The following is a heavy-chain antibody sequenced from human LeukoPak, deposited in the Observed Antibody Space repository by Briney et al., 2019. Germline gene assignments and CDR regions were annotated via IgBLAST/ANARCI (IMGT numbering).Heavy chain of an antibody. Sequence: SSETLSLTCTVSGGSISSGDYYWSWIRQPPGKGLEWIGYIYYSGSTYYNPSLKSRVTISVDTSKNQFSLKLSSVTAADTAVYYCARDNYCSSTSCYHTPFDPWGQGTLVTVSS. D-gene: IGHD2-2*01. V-gene: IGHV4-30-4*08. CDR2: IYYSGST. CDR1: GGSISSGDYY. J-gene: IGHJ5*02. CDR3: ARDNYCSSTSCYHTPFDP.